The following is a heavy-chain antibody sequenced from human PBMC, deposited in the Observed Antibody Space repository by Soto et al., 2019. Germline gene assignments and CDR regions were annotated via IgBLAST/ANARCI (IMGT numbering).Heavy chain of an antibody. CDR1: GGSISSSSYY. Sequence: SETLSLTCTVSGGSISSSSYYWGWIRQPPGKGLEWIGSIYYSGSTYYNPSLKSRVTISVDTSKNQFFLKLSSVTAADTAVYYCARQGVAAAGTPYFKHWGQGTLVTVSS. J-gene: IGHJ1*01. D-gene: IGHD6-13*01. V-gene: IGHV4-39*01. CDR2: IYYSGST. CDR3: ARQGVAAAGTPYFKH.